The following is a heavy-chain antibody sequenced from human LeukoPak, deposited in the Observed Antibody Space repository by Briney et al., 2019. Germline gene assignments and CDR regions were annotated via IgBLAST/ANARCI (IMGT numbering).Heavy chain of an antibody. Sequence: PSETLSLTCTVSGGSISSSVYYWGWIRQPPGKGLERIGSVYYSGSTSGTTYYNTSLESRVTISVDTSKNQFSLKLSSVTAADTAVYYCARVSIGRYCSSTSCPKGGYYFDYWGQGTLVTVSS. J-gene: IGHJ4*02. CDR3: ARVSIGRYCSSTSCPKGGYYFDY. D-gene: IGHD2-2*01. V-gene: IGHV4-39*07. CDR1: GGSISSSVYY. CDR2: VYYSGSTSGTT.